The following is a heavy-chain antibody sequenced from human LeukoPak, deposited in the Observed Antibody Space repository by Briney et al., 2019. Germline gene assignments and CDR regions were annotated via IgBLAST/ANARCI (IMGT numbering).Heavy chain of an antibody. CDR2: ISAYNGNT. V-gene: IGHV1-18*01. J-gene: IGHJ5*02. CDR1: GYTFTSYG. Sequence: GASVKVSCKASGYTFTSYGISWVRQAPGQGLEWMGWISAYNGNTNYAQKFQGRVTITTDESTSTAYMELSSLRSEDTAVYYCARDCSSTSCRGGRFDPWGQGTLVTVSS. CDR3: ARDCSSTSCRGGRFDP. D-gene: IGHD2-2*01.